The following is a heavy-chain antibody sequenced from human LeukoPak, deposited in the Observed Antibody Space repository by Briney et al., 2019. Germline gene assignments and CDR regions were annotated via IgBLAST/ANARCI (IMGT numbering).Heavy chain of an antibody. CDR2: ISGYNGNT. CDR1: GYTFTSYG. V-gene: IGHV1-18*01. CDR3: ASPSTEGDYVD. Sequence: AASVKVSCKASGYTFTSYGISWVRQAPGQGLEWMGWISGYNGNTNYAQKLQGRVTMTTDTSTSTAYMELRSLRSDGTAVYYCASPSTEGDYVDWGQGTLVTVSS. D-gene: IGHD4-17*01. J-gene: IGHJ1*01.